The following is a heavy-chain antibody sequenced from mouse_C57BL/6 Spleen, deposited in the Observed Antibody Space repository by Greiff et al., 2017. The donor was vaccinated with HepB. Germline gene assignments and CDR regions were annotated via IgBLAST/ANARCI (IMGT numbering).Heavy chain of an antibody. Sequence: EVKLMESGGGLVKPGGSLKLSCAASGFTFSSYAMSWVRQTPEKRLEWVATISDGGSYTYYPDNVKGRFTISRDNAKNNLYLQMSHLKSEDTAMYYCARDRGTTVVANHYYAMDYWGQGTSVTVSS. CDR2: ISDGGSYT. D-gene: IGHD1-1*01. CDR1: GFTFSSYA. CDR3: ARDRGTTVVANHYYAMDY. J-gene: IGHJ4*01. V-gene: IGHV5-4*01.